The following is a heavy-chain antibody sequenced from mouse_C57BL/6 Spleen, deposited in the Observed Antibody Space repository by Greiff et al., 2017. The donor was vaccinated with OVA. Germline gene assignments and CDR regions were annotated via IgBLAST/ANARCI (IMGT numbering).Heavy chain of an antibody. CDR3: ARSYYSNYGGFAY. CDR1: GYAFTNYL. V-gene: IGHV1-54*01. CDR2: INPGSGGT. Sequence: QVQLQQSGAELVRPGTSVKVSCKASGYAFTNYLIEWVKQRPGQGLEWIGVINPGSGGTNYNEKFKGKATLTAEKSSSTAYMQLSSLTSEDSAVYFCARSYYSNYGGFAYWGQGTLVTVSA. J-gene: IGHJ3*01. D-gene: IGHD2-5*01.